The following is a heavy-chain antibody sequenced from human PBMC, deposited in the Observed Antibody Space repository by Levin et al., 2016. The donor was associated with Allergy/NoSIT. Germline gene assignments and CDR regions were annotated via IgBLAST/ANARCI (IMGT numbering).Heavy chain of an antibody. V-gene: IGHV1-2*02. Sequence: ASVKVSCKASGSTFTDYYIHWLRQAPGQGPEWMGFIRPDNGGTKYAQKFQGRVTMTGDSSIGTDSSIGTAYMDLSRLTSDDTAVYYCAAHPPSGFYFDSWGQGTPVTVSS. D-gene: IGHD6-25*01. CDR1: GSTFTDYY. CDR2: IRPDNGGT. CDR3: AAHPPSGFYFDS. J-gene: IGHJ4*02.